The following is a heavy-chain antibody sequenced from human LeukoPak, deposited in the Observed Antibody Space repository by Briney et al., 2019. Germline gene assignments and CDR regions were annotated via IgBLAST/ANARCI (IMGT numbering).Heavy chain of an antibody. V-gene: IGHV3-30*04. CDR1: GFIFSSYA. CDR2: ISYDGSNK. CDR3: AKPSLYYYDTSGYYRYWYFDL. J-gene: IGHJ2*01. Sequence: PGGSLRLSCAASGFIFSSYAMHWVRRAPGKGLEWVALISYDGSNKYYADSVKGRFTISRDNSKNTLYLQMNSLRAEDTAVYYCAKPSLYYYDTSGYYRYWYFDLWGRGTLVTVSS. D-gene: IGHD3-22*01.